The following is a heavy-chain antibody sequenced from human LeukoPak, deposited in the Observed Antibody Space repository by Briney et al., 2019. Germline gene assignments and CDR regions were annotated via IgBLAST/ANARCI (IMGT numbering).Heavy chain of an antibody. J-gene: IGHJ4*02. CDR3: ARVRGVNMYYFDY. V-gene: IGHV1-46*01. D-gene: IGHD1/OR15-1a*01. CDR1: GYTFTSYY. Sequence: ASLKLPCKASGYTFTSYYIHSVRHAPGQGLEKKRIIDPSGGSTSYAQKFQGSVTVTRDTSTSTVYMELSSLRSEDRAVYYCARVRGVNMYYFDYWGQGTLVTVSS. CDR2: IDPSGGST.